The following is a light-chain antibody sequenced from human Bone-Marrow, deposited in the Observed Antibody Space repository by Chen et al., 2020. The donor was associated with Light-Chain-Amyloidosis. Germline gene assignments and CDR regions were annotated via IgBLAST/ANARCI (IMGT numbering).Light chain of an antibody. V-gene: IGLV3-1*01. Sequence: SHELTPAPSASVSPVQTAMLTCSGNQLGEKFVFWYQQRPAQSPVVVIYQDDKRPSGIPERFSGSNSGNTATLTIGGTQTVDEGDYYCQTWDSNSVGVGGGTRLTVL. CDR3: QTWDSNSVG. CDR1: QLGEKF. J-gene: IGLJ2*01. CDR2: QDD.